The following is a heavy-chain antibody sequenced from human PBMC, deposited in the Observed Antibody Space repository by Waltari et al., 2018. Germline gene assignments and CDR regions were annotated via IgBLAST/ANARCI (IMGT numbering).Heavy chain of an antibody. D-gene: IGHD2-21*01. J-gene: IGHJ4*02. CDR1: GYTFTGYY. Sequence: QVQLVQSGAEVKKPGASVKVSCKASGYTFTGYYMHWVRQAPGQGLEWMGRINPDSGGTNYAQKFQGRVTMTRDTSSSTAYMELSRLRSDDTAVYYCAREPHCGGDCYHFDYWGQGTLVTVSS. CDR2: INPDSGGT. CDR3: AREPHCGGDCYHFDY. V-gene: IGHV1-2*06.